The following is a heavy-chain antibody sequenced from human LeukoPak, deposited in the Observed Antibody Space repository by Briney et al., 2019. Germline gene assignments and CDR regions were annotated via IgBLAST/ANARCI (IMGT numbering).Heavy chain of an antibody. V-gene: IGHV4-59*01. Sequence: SETLSLTCTVSGGSITSYFWTWIREPPGKGLEGIGYIYYSGSTKYNPPLKSRVPISVDKSKNQSSLKLSSVTAADTAVYYCARTELDGHTSHWGQGTLVTVSS. J-gene: IGHJ4*02. CDR1: GGSITSYF. CDR2: IYYSGST. CDR3: ARTELDGHTSH. D-gene: IGHD5-24*01.